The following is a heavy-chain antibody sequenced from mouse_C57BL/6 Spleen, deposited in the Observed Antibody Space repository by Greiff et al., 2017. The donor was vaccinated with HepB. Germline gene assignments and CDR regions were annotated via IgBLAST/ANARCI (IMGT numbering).Heavy chain of an antibody. CDR3: ARHLGREGTFAY. Sequence: QVHVKQSGAELVKPGASVKLSCKASGYTFTEYTIHWVKQRSGQGLEWIGWFYPGSGSIKYNEKFKDKATLTADKSSSTVYMELSRLTSEDSAVYFCARHLGREGTFAYWGQGTLVTVSA. D-gene: IGHD4-1*01. V-gene: IGHV1-62-2*01. J-gene: IGHJ3*01. CDR2: FYPGSGSI. CDR1: GYTFTEYT.